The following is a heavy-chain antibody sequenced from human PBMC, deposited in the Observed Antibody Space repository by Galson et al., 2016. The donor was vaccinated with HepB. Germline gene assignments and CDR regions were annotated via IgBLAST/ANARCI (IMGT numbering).Heavy chain of an antibody. CDR2: IKQDGSVK. CDR1: GLTFGRYW. D-gene: IGHD6-19*01. Sequence: SLRLSCAASGLTFGRYWMSWVRQAPGKGLEWVANIKQDGSVKDYVDSVKGRFTISRDNSRNTLYVQMNNLRAEDTAVYYCARDYPGSSGNVGTFDIWGQGTMVAVSS. CDR3: ARDYPGSSGNVGTFDI. J-gene: IGHJ3*02. V-gene: IGHV3-7*03.